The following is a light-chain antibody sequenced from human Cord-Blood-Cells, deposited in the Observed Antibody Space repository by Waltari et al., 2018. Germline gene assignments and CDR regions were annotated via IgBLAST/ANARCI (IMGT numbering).Light chain of an antibody. CDR1: QRVSSSY. V-gene: IGKV3-20*01. CDR3: QQYGSSPGYT. Sequence: EIVLTQSPGTLSLSPGERATLYCRASQRVSSSYLAWYQQKPAQAPRLLIYGASSRATGIPDRFSGSGSGTDFTLTISRLEPEDFAVYYCQQYGSSPGYTFGQGAKLEIK. J-gene: IGKJ2*01. CDR2: GAS.